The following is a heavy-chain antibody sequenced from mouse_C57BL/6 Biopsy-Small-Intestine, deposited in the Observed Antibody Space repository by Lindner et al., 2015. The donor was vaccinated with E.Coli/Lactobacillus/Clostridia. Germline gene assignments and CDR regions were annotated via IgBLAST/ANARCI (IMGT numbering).Heavy chain of an antibody. D-gene: IGHD2-1*01. CDR2: IYPGDGDT. CDR3: ARGYYGIFDY. Sequence: VQLQESGPELVKPGASVKISCKASGYAFSSSWMNWVKQRPEKGLEWIGRIYPGDGDTNYNGKFKGKATLTAVKSSSTAYMQLSSLTSEDSAVYFCARGYYGIFDYWGQGTTLTVSS. J-gene: IGHJ2*01. CDR1: GYAFSSSW. V-gene: IGHV1-82*01.